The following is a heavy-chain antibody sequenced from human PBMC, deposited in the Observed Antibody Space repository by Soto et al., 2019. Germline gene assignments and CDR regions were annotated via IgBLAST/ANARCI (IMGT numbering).Heavy chain of an antibody. CDR3: VREFPHYVSSNRCLGY. V-gene: IGHV6-1*01. Sequence: XHSVSGPCAISGDSVSVNRSSWNWIRHSPSRGLEWLGRTYYRSRWYNDYAVSVKSRITVTPDTSKNQFSLHLNSVTPEDTAVYYCVREFPHYVSSNRCLGYWGQGPLGTVSS. CDR1: GDSVSVNRSS. D-gene: IGHD4-4*01. CDR2: TYYRSRWYN. J-gene: IGHJ4*02.